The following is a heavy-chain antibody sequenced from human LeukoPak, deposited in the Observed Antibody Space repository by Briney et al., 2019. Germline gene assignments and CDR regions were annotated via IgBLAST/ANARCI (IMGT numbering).Heavy chain of an antibody. CDR3: ARRRIAAAGPNDY. Sequence: PGGSLRLSCAASGFTFSSYWMSWVRQAPGKGLEWVAVIWYDGSNKYYADSVKGRFTISRDNSKNTLYLQMNSLRAEDTAVYYCARRRIAAAGPNDYWGQGTLVTVSS. J-gene: IGHJ4*02. V-gene: IGHV3-33*08. CDR2: IWYDGSNK. CDR1: GFTFSSYW. D-gene: IGHD6-13*01.